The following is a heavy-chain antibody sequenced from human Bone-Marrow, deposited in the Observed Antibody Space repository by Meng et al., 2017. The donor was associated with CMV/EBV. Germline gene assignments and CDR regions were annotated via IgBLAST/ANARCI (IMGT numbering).Heavy chain of an antibody. CDR3: AKDRWFGETVNWFDP. V-gene: IGHV1-69*10. Sequence: SVKVSCKASGGTFSSYAISWVRQAPGQGLEWMGGIIPILGIANYAQKFQGRVTITADKSTSTAYMELNSLRAEDTAVYYCAKDRWFGETVNWFDPWGQGTLVTVSS. CDR2: IIPILGIA. J-gene: IGHJ5*01. CDR1: GGTFSSYA. D-gene: IGHD3-10*01.